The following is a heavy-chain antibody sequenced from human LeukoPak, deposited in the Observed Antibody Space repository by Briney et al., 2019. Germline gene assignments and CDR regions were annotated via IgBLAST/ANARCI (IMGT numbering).Heavy chain of an antibody. D-gene: IGHD2-15*01. Sequence: SETLSLTCAVYGGSFSGYYWSWIRQPPGKGLEWIGEINHSGSTNYNPSLKSRVTISVDTSKNQFSLKLSSVTAADTAVYYCARHRRYCSGGSCRGFDYWGQGTLVTVSS. CDR3: ARHRRYCSGGSCRGFDY. J-gene: IGHJ4*02. CDR2: INHSGST. CDR1: GGSFSGYY. V-gene: IGHV4-34*01.